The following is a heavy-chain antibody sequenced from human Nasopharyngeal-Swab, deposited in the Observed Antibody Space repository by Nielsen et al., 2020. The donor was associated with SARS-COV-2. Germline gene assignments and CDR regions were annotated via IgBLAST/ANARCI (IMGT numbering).Heavy chain of an antibody. CDR1: GGSFSGYY. CDR3: ARDNFGVGISMDV. D-gene: IGHD3-3*01. V-gene: IGHV4-34*01. J-gene: IGHJ6*02. CDR2: INHSGST. Sequence: GSLRLSCAVYGGSFSGYYWSWIRQPPGKGLEWIGEINHSGSTNYNPSLKSRVTISVDTSKNQFSLKLSSVTAADTAVYYCARDNFGVGISMDVWGQGTTVTVSS.